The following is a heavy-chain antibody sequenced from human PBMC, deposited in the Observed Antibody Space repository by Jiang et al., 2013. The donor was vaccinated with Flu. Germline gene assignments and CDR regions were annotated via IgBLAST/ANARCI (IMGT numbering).Heavy chain of an antibody. CDR1: GGSISSYY. V-gene: IGHV4-59*01. J-gene: IGHJ4*02. CDR3: AREKWAQGDYFDY. D-gene: IGHD1-26*01. CDR2: IYYSGST. Sequence: GSGLVKPSETLSLTCTVSGGSISSYYWSWIRQPPGKGLEWIGYIYYSGSTNYNPSLKSRVTISVDTSKNQFSLKLSSVTAADTAVYYCAREKWAQGDYFDYWGQGTLVTVSS.